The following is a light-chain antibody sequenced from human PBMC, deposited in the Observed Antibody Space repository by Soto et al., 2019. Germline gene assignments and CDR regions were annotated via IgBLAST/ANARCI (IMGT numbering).Light chain of an antibody. Sequence: EIVLTQSPGTLSLSPGERATLSCRASQSVSSSYLAWYQQKPGQAPRLLIYGASSRATVIPDRFSGSGSGTDFTITISRLEPEDFAVYYCQQYGSSPSWTFGQGTKVELK. V-gene: IGKV3-20*01. J-gene: IGKJ1*01. CDR3: QQYGSSPSWT. CDR1: QSVSSSY. CDR2: GAS.